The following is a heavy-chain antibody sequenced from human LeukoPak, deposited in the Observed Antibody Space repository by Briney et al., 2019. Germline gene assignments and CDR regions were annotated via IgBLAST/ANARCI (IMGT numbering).Heavy chain of an antibody. CDR2: ISYDGSNK. Sequence: GGSLRLSCAASGFTFSSYAMHWVRQAPGKGLEWVAVISYDGSNKYYADSVKGRFTISRYNSKNTLYLQMNSLRAEDTAVYYCARDRIAGFGELSRFDYWGQGTLVTVSS. J-gene: IGHJ4*02. D-gene: IGHD3-10*01. V-gene: IGHV3-30*04. CDR1: GFTFSSYA. CDR3: ARDRIAGFGELSRFDY.